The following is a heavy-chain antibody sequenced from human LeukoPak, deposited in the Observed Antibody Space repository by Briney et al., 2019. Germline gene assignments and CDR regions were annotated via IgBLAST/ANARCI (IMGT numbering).Heavy chain of an antibody. D-gene: IGHD3-3*01. CDR2: MNPNSGNN. V-gene: IGHV1-8*01. Sequence: ASVTVSCTASGYTFTSYDINWVRQAPGQGLEWMGWMNPNSGNNGYAQKFQGRVTMTRNTSISTAYMELSSLRSEDTAVYYCARGSPSGSGSYYDFWSGYVSFLGYWGQGTLVTVSS. CDR3: ARGSPSGSGSYYDFWSGYVSFLGY. CDR1: GYTFTSYD. J-gene: IGHJ4*02.